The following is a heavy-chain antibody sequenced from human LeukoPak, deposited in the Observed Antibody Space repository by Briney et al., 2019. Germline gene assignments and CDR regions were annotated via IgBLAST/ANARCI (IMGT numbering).Heavy chain of an antibody. V-gene: IGHV3-30*18. J-gene: IGHJ6*04. D-gene: IGHD3-10*01. CDR1: GFTFSSYG. CDR3: AKDFLWFGESYGMDV. Sequence: GGSVRLSCAASGFTFSSYGMHWVRQAPGKGLEWVAVISYDGSNKYYADSVKGRFTISRDNSKNTLYLQMNSLRAEDTAVYYCAKDFLWFGESYGMDVWGKGTTVTVSS. CDR2: ISYDGSNK.